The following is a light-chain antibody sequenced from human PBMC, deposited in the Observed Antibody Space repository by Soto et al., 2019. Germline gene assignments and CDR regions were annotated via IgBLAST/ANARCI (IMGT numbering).Light chain of an antibody. V-gene: IGKV3-15*01. CDR1: QSVSSN. Sequence: EIVMTHSPGTLSVSPGERATLSCRASQSVSSNLAWYQQKLGQAPRLLIYGASTRATGIPARFTGSGSGTEFTLTISSLQSEDFAVYYCLQYNNWPWTFGQGTKVEIK. CDR2: GAS. CDR3: LQYNNWPWT. J-gene: IGKJ1*01.